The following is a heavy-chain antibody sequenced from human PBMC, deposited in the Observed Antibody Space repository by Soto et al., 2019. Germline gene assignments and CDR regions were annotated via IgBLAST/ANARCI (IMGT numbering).Heavy chain of an antibody. CDR3: ARDIWGGGAAAGTYYYYGMDV. J-gene: IGHJ6*02. V-gene: IGHV1-2*04. Sequence: ASVKVSCKASGYTFTGYYMHWVRQAPGQGLEWMGWINPNSGGTNYAQKFQGWVTMTRDTSISTAYMELSRLRSDDTAVYYCARDIWGGGAAAGTYYYYGMDVWGQGTTVTVSS. D-gene: IGHD6-13*01. CDR2: INPNSGGT. CDR1: GYTFTGYY.